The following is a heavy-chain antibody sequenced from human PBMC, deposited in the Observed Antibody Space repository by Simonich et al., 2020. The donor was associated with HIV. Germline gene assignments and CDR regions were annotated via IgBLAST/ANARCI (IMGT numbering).Heavy chain of an antibody. Sequence: QVQLQQWGARLLKPSETLSLTCAVYGGSFRGYYWTWTRQPPGKGLEWIGEINHSGSTNDKPSLKSRVSMSVDTSKNQFALRLSSVTAADTAVYYCARDRFIAAAGTRYFDLWGRGTLVTVSS. CDR2: INHSGST. CDR3: ARDRFIAAAGTRYFDL. CDR1: GGSFRGYY. D-gene: IGHD6-13*01. V-gene: IGHV4-34*01. J-gene: IGHJ2*01.